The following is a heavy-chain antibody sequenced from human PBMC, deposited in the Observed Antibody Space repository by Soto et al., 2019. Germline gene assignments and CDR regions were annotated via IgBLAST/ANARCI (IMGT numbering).Heavy chain of an antibody. J-gene: IGHJ4*02. CDR2: IYFSGRA. D-gene: IGHD3-10*01. CDR1: GDSISSSSNYY. Sequence: QVQLQESGPGLVKPSETLSLTCSVSGDSISSSSNYYWAWIRQPPGKGLEWIGSIYFSGRAYYSTSLKSRVTISVDTSNNQFSLTLNSVTAADTAVYYFATFEIDGSGAYSDPYHFDYWGQGTLVTVSS. CDR3: ATFEIDGSGAYSDPYHFDY. V-gene: IGHV4-39*01.